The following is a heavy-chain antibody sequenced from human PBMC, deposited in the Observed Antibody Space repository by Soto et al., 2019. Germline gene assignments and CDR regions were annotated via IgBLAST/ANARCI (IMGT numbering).Heavy chain of an antibody. CDR1: GGSISSYY. Sequence: PSETLSLTCTVSGGSISSYYWSWIRQPPGKGLEWIGYIYYSGSTNYNPSLKSRVTISVDTSKNQFSLKLSSVTAADTAVYYCARPIVAATSEGVWFDPWGQGTLVTVSS. D-gene: IGHD2-15*01. CDR3: ARPIVAATSEGVWFDP. CDR2: IYYSGST. V-gene: IGHV4-59*01. J-gene: IGHJ5*02.